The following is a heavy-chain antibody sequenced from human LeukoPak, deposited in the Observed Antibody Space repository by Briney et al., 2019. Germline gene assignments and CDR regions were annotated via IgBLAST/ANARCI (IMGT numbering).Heavy chain of an antibody. CDR1: GFTFSSYA. Sequence: GGSLRLSCAASGFTFSSYAMSWVRQAPGKGLEWVSAISGSGGSTYYADSVKGRFTISRDNSKNTLYLQMNSLRAEDTAVYYCAKGGYDWNSSGVSYYGMTSGAKGPRSPSP. D-gene: IGHD1-20*01. CDR3: AKGGYDWNSSGVSYYGMTS. CDR2: ISGSGGST. J-gene: IGHJ6*02. V-gene: IGHV3-23*01.